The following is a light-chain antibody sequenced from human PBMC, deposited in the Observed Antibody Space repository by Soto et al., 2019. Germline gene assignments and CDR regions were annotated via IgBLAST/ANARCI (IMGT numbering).Light chain of an antibody. CDR3: QSADSSGTYVV. V-gene: IGLV3-25*03. J-gene: IGLJ2*01. CDR2: KDS. CDR1: ALPNQY. Sequence: SYELTQPPSVSVSPGQTARITCSGDALPNQYAYWYQQKPGQAPVLVIYKDSERPSGIPERFSGSSSGTTVTLTISGVQAEDEADYYCQSADSSGTYVVFCGGTKVTVL.